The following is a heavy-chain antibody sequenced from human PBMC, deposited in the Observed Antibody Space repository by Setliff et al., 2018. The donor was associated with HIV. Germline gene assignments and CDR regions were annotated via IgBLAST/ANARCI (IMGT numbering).Heavy chain of an antibody. V-gene: IGHV1-2*02. CDR2: INPNSGGT. D-gene: IGHD3-16*01. CDR3: ARARGVGGHFYYYGMDV. CDR1: GYTFTGDY. Sequence: ASVKVSCKASGYTFTGDYMHWVRQAPGQGLEWMGWINPNSGGTNYAQKFQGRVTMTRDTSVSTAYMELSRLGSDETSVYYCARARGVGGHFYYYGMDVWGQGTTVTVSS. J-gene: IGHJ6*02.